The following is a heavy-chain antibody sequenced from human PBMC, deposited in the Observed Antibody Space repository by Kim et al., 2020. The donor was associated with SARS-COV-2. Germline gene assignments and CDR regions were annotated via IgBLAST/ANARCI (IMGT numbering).Heavy chain of an antibody. CDR3: TRDLVGVTPTIDDY. CDR2: IRSKAYGGTT. Sequence: GGSLRLSCTASGFTFGDYAMSWFRQAPGKGLEWVGFIRSKAYGGTTEYAASVKGRFTISRDDSKSIAYLQMNSLKTEDTAVYYCTRDLVGVTPTIDDYWGQGTLVTVSS. V-gene: IGHV3-49*03. CDR1: GFTFGDYA. J-gene: IGHJ4*02. D-gene: IGHD1-26*01.